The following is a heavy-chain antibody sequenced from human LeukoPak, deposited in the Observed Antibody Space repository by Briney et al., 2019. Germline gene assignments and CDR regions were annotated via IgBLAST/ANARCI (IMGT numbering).Heavy chain of an antibody. CDR3: ARLPGSGGVPAASDSGYDNDY. CDR1: GGSISSSSYY. Sequence: SETLSLTCTVSGGSISSSSYYWGWIRQPPGKGLEWIGSIYYSGSTYYNPSLKSRVTISVDTSKNQFSLKLSSVTAADTAVYYCARLPGSGGVPAASDSGYDNDYWGQGTLVTVSS. J-gene: IGHJ4*02. V-gene: IGHV4-39*07. CDR2: IYYSGST. D-gene: IGHD5-12*01.